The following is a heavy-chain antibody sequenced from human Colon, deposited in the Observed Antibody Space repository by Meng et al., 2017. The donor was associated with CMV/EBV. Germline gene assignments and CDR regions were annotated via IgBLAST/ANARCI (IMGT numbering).Heavy chain of an antibody. D-gene: IGHD2/OR15-2a*01. J-gene: IGHJ5*02. CDR3: ARWRRALDYLPYNGVDP. Sequence: QERLQASGPGLVKPYLTLSLNCTVSGEYISGADYYLSWIRQPRGEGLEWIGYIYYSGKTYYHPSLESRVTISVDKSKNQFSLRLSSVTAADTAVYYCARWRRALDYLPYNGVDPWGQGTLVTVSS. CDR1: GEYISGADYY. V-gene: IGHV4-30-4*08. CDR2: IYYSGKT.